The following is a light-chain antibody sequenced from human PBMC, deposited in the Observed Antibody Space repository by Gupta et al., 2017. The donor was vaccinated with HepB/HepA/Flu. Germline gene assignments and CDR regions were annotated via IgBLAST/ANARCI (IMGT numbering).Light chain of an antibody. Sequence: QSVLTQSPSVSGPPGQRVTISCSGSSSNVARNNVNWYQQVPGTAPKLLIYYNDERPSGVPDRFSGSKSGTSASLAISGLQSEDEADYYCAAWDTSLKVVVFGGGTKLTVL. CDR2: YND. V-gene: IGLV1-44*01. CDR1: SSNVARNN. J-gene: IGLJ2*01. CDR3: AAWDTSLKVVV.